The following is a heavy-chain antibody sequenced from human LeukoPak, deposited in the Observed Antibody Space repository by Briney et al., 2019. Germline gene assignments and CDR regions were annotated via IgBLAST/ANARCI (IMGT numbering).Heavy chain of an antibody. Sequence: PGGSLRLSCAASGFTFDDYGMSWVRQAPGKGREWVSGINWKGGSTDYADSVKGRFTISRDNAKNSLYLQMNSLRAEDTALYYCARRLSYYDSIRPYYYYMDVWGKGTTVTVSS. J-gene: IGHJ6*03. CDR1: GFTFDDYG. D-gene: IGHD3-22*01. CDR2: INWKGGST. V-gene: IGHV3-20*04. CDR3: ARRLSYYDSIRPYYYYMDV.